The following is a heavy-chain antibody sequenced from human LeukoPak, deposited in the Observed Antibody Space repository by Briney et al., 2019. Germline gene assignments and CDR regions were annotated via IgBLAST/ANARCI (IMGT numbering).Heavy chain of an antibody. CDR3: AKDAPINIVVVPAANS. D-gene: IGHD2-2*01. CDR1: GFTFSSYA. Sequence: GGSLRLSCAASGFTFSSYAMSWVRQAPGKGLEWVSAISGSGGSTHYADSVKGRFTISRDNSENTLYLQMNSLRAEDTAVYYCAKDAPINIVVVPAANSWGQGTLVTVSS. CDR2: ISGSGGST. V-gene: IGHV3-23*01. J-gene: IGHJ4*02.